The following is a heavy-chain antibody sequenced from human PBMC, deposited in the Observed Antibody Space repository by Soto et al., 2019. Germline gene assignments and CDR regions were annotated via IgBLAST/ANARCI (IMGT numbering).Heavy chain of an antibody. D-gene: IGHD2-15*01. Sequence: SETLSLTCTVSGGSIYRSGYYWGWIRQPPGRGLEWIGNIDYNGVTYSNPSLKSRVTISRDTSKNQFSLKLTSVTAADTALYYCGKVVVGATGHTDSDSWGPGTLVTV. CDR3: GKVVVGATGHTDSDS. V-gene: IGHV4-39*01. J-gene: IGHJ4*02. CDR2: IDYNGVT. CDR1: GGSIYRSGYY.